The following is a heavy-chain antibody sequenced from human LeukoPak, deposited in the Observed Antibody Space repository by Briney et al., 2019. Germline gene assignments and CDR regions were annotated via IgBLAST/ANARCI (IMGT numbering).Heavy chain of an antibody. CDR2: IYYSGST. V-gene: IGHV4-39*01. CDR1: GGSISSSSYY. CDR3: ASGYYPPFDY. Sequence: SETLSLTCTVSGGSISSSSYYWGWIRQPPGKGLEWTGSIYYSGSTYYNPSLKSRVTISVDTSKNQFSLKLSSVTAADTAVYYCASGYYPPFDYWGQGTLVTVSS. D-gene: IGHD3-3*01. J-gene: IGHJ4*02.